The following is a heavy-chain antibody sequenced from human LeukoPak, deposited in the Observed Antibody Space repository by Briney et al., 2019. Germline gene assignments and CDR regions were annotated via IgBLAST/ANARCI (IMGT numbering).Heavy chain of an antibody. J-gene: IGHJ4*02. V-gene: IGHV3-11*04. Sequence: GGSLRLSCAASGFTFSDYYVGWIRQAPGKGLEWVSYISSSGSTIYYADSVKGRFTISRDNVKNSLYLQMNSLRAEDTAVYYCARDSGITGTLDYWGQGTLVTVSS. CDR2: ISSSGSTI. D-gene: IGHD1-7*01. CDR3: ARDSGITGTLDY. CDR1: GFTFSDYY.